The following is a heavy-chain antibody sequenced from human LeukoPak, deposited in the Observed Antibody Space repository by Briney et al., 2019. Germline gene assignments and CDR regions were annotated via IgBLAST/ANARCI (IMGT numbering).Heavy chain of an antibody. Sequence: PGGSLRLSCAASGFTFSSYSMNWVRQAPGKGLEWVSSISSSSSYIYYAHSVKARFTISRDNPKNSLYLQMNSLRAEDTAVFYCARDRGTAFDYWGQGTLVTVSS. CDR3: ARDRGTAFDY. CDR2: ISSSSSYI. V-gene: IGHV3-21*01. J-gene: IGHJ4*02. D-gene: IGHD3-10*01. CDR1: GFTFSSYS.